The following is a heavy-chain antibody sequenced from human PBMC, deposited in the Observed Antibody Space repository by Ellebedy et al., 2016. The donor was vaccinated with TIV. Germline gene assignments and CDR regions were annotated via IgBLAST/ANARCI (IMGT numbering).Heavy chain of an antibody. CDR2: IIPIFGTA. CDR3: ARVEVRGAAPYYYYGMDV. D-gene: IGHD3-10*01. CDR1: GGTFSSYA. J-gene: IGHJ6*02. V-gene: IGHV1-69*13. Sequence: AASVKVSCKASGGTFSSYAISWVRQAPGQGLEWMGGIIPIFGTANYAQKFQGRVTITADESTSTAYMELSSLRSEDTAVYYCARVEVRGAAPYYYYGMDVWGQGTTVTVSS.